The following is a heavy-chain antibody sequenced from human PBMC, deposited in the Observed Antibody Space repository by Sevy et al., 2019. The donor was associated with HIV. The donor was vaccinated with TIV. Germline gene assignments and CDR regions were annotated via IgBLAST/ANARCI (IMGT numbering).Heavy chain of an antibody. V-gene: IGHV3-30*03. Sequence: GGSLRLSCAASAFTFSTYAMHWVRQAPGKGLEWVAVISYDGSHKYYANSVKGRFTISRDDSKSSLYLQMNTLRAEDTAVYYCARDVGYGVNWYPRFDPWGQGTLVTVSS. D-gene: IGHD1-1*01. CDR2: ISYDGSHK. J-gene: IGHJ5*02. CDR1: AFTFSTYA. CDR3: ARDVGYGVNWYPRFDP.